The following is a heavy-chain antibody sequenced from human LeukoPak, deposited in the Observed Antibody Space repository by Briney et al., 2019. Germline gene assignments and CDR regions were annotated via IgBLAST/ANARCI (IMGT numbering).Heavy chain of an antibody. V-gene: IGHV1-18*01. CDR2: ISAYNGNT. Sequence: ASVKVSCKASGYIFTSYGITWVRQAPGQGLEWMGWISAYNGNTNYAQKLQGRVILATDTSTSTAYMELRSLRSDDTAVYYCARDPNSSGWYRGDYWGQGTLVTVSS. J-gene: IGHJ4*02. D-gene: IGHD6-13*01. CDR1: GYIFTSYG. CDR3: ARDPNSSGWYRGDY.